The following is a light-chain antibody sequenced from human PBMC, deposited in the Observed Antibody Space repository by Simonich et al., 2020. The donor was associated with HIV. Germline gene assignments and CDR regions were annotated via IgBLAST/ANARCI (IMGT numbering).Light chain of an antibody. V-gene: IGLV2-8*01. CDR1: SSDVCSYNY. CDR2: EVN. CDR3: SSYAGSNNWV. Sequence: QSALTQPPSASGSPGQSVTISCTGTSSDVCSYNYVSWYQQHPGKAPKLMIYEVNKRPSGVPDRFSGSKSGNTASLTVSGLQVEDEADYYCSSYAGSNNWVFGGGTKLTVL. J-gene: IGLJ3*02.